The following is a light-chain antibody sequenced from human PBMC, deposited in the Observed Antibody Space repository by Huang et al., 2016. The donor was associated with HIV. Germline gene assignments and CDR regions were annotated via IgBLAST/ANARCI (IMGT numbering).Light chain of an antibody. Sequence: IQLTQSPSSVSASEGDTVRITCRASQDISSWVAWYQQKPREAPTLLIHSTSIVQSGVPSRFNGSGSGTDFFLTINSLRPDDFATYYCQQANMYPRSFGQGTRLDIK. V-gene: IGKV1-12*01. CDR3: QQANMYPRS. CDR2: STS. J-gene: IGKJ5*01. CDR1: QDISSW.